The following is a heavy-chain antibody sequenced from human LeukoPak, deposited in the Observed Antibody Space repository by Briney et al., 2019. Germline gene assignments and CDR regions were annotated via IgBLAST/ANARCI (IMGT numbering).Heavy chain of an antibody. J-gene: IGHJ4*02. CDR2: ISWNSGSI. V-gene: IGHV3-9*01. D-gene: IGHD4-17*01. Sequence: GGSLRLSCAASGFTFDDYAMHWVRQAPGKGLEWVSGISWNSGSIGYADSVEGRFTISRDNSKNTLYLQMNSLRAEDTAVYYCARDSDYAYYFGYWGQGTLVTVSS. CDR1: GFTFDDYA. CDR3: ARDSDYAYYFGY.